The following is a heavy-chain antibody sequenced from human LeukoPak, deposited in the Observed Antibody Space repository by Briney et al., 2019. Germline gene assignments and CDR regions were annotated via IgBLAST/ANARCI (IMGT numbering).Heavy chain of an antibody. V-gene: IGHV3-30*04. CDR2: ISYDGSNK. CDR3: AKESATYPEYYYYYYYMDV. J-gene: IGHJ6*03. CDR1: EFTFSSYA. D-gene: IGHD2-2*01. Sequence: GRSLRLSCAASEFTFSSYAMHWVRQAPSKGLEGLTVISYDGSNKYYADSVKGRFTISRDNSKNTLYLQMNSLRVEDTAVYYCAKESATYPEYYYYYYYMDVWGKGTTVTISS.